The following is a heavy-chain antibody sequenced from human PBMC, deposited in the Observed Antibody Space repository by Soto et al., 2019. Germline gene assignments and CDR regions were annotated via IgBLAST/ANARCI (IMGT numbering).Heavy chain of an antibody. Sequence: QVQLVESGGGVVQPGRSLRLSCAASGFTFSNYGMHWVRQAPGKGLAWVAGISYDGSHKYYADSVKGRFTISRDNSKKILSLQMNSLRGDDTAVYYCAKGPRIAVAGLGDSWGQGTLVSVSS. CDR3: AKGPRIAVAGLGDS. CDR2: ISYDGSHK. J-gene: IGHJ5*01. V-gene: IGHV3-30*18. CDR1: GFTFSNYG. D-gene: IGHD6-19*01.